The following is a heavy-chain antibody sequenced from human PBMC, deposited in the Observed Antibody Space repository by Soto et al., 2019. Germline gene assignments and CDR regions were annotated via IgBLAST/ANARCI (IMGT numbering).Heavy chain of an antibody. CDR2: ISYDGSNK. CDR1: GFTFSSYA. Sequence: AGGSLRLSCAASGFTFSSYAMHWVRQAPGKGLEWVAVISYDGSNKYYADSVKGRFTISRDNSKNTLYLQMNSLRAEDTAVYYCARDHGFDYWGQGTLVTVSS. V-gene: IGHV3-30-3*01. J-gene: IGHJ4*02. CDR3: ARDHGFDY.